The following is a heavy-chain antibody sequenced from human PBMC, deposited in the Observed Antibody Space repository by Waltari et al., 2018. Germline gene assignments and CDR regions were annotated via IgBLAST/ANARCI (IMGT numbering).Heavy chain of an antibody. CDR2: IHYDGTTT. V-gene: IGHV3-30*02. J-gene: IGHJ4*02. CDR3: AKEDYGNIDY. CDR1: GFTFSNYA. D-gene: IGHD3-10*01. Sequence: QVRLVESGGGVVQPGGSLRVSCVASGFTFSNYAMHWVRRASGKGLEWMAFIHYDGTTTHYGGSVEGRFTISRDNSKNTVFLQMNSLRIDDTAIYYCAKEDYGNIDYWGQGTLATISS.